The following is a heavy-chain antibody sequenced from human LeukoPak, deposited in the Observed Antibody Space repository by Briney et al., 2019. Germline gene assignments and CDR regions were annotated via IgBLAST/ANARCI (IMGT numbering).Heavy chain of an antibody. V-gene: IGHV3-20*04. CDR1: GFTFDDYG. CDR3: ARGNGNYRYYFDY. J-gene: IGHJ4*02. D-gene: IGHD1-7*01. CDR2: INWNGGGT. Sequence: PGGSLRLSCAASGFTFDDYGMSWVRQAPGKGLEWVSGINWNGGGTGYADSVKGRFTISRDNAKNSLYLQMNSLRAEDTAVYYCARGNGNYRYYFDYWGQGTLVTVSS.